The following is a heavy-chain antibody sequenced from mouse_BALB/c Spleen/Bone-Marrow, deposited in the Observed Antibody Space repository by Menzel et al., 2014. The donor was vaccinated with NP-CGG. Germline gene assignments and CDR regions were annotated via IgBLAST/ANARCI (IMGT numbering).Heavy chain of an antibody. J-gene: IGHJ4*01. D-gene: IGHD1-1*01. CDR1: GFSLTSYG. V-gene: IGHV2-9*02. Sequence: QVQLQQSGPGLVAPSQSLSITCTVSGFSLTSYGVHWVRQPPGKVLEWLGVIWAGGSTNYNSALMSRLSISKDNSKSQVFLKMNSLQTDDTAMYYCARGSYYEGAMDYWGQGXSVTXSS. CDR2: IWAGGST. CDR3: ARGSYYEGAMDY.